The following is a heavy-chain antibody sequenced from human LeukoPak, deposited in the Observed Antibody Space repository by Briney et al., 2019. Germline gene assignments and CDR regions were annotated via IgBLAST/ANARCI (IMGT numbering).Heavy chain of an antibody. CDR3: AKDFSVYYYDSRVLDY. CDR2: IRYDGSNK. V-gene: IGHV3-30*02. D-gene: IGHD3-22*01. J-gene: IGHJ4*02. CDR1: GFTFSSYG. Sequence: GGSLRLPCATSGFTFSSYGMHWVRQAPGKGLEWVAFIRYDGSNKYYADSVKGRFTISRDNSKNTLYLQMNSLRAEDTAVYYCAKDFSVYYYDSRVLDYWGQGTLVTVSS.